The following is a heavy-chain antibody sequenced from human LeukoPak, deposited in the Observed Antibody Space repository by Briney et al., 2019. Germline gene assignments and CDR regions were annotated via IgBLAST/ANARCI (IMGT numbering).Heavy chain of an antibody. V-gene: IGHV1-24*01. CDR2: FDPEDGET. Sequence: WASVKVSCKVSGYTLTELSMHWVRQAPGKGLEWMGGFDPEDGETIYAQKFQGRVTMTEDTSTDTAYMELSSLRSEDTAVYYCATDFGIAAAGTAFDYWGQGTLVTVSS. J-gene: IGHJ4*02. CDR1: GYTLTELS. CDR3: ATDFGIAAAGTAFDY. D-gene: IGHD6-13*01.